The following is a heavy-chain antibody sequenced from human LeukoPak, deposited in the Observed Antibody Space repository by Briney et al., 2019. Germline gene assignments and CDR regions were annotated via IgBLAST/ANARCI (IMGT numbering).Heavy chain of an antibody. CDR2: MNPNSGNT. Sequence: GAPVKVSCKASGYTFTSYDINWVRQATGQGLEWMGWMNPNSGNTGYAQKFQGRVTMTRNTSISTAYMELSSLRSEDTAVYYCARRLIVALTASYGMDVWGQGTTVTVSS. V-gene: IGHV1-8*01. CDR3: ARRLIVALTASYGMDV. D-gene: IGHD3-22*01. CDR1: GYTFTSYD. J-gene: IGHJ6*02.